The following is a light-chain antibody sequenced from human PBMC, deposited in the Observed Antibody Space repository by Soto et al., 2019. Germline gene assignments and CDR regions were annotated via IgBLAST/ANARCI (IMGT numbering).Light chain of an antibody. CDR2: ATS. Sequence: AIQMTQSPSSLSASVGDRVTITCRASQGIRNDLGWYQQKPGKAPNLLIYATSSLQGGVQSRFSGSGSGTDFTLTIRSLQPEDFATYYCLQDNSYPLTFGGGTKVDIK. J-gene: IGKJ4*01. CDR3: LQDNSYPLT. CDR1: QGIRND. V-gene: IGKV1-6*01.